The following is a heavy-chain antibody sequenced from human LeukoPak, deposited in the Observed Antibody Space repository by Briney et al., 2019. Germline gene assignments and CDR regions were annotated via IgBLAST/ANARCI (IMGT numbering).Heavy chain of an antibody. D-gene: IGHD2-2*01. CDR1: GFTLSSYW. J-gene: IGHJ4*02. V-gene: IGHV3-7*03. CDR2: IKQDGSEK. Sequence: PGLSLRLSCAACGFTLSSYWMSWVRQAPGKRLEWVANIKQDGSEKYYVDSVKGRFTISRDNAKNSLYLQMNSLRAEDTAVYYCARDQGTAVNFDYWGQGTPVTVSS. CDR3: ARDQGTAVNFDY.